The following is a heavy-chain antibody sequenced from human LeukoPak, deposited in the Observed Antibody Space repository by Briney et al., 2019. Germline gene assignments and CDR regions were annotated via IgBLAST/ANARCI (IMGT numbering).Heavy chain of an antibody. CDR1: GGSISSGSYY. CDR3: ARNHIVADMGTFDY. V-gene: IGHV4-61*02. D-gene: IGHD5-12*01. J-gene: IGHJ4*02. Sequence: PSETLSLTCTVSGGSISSGSYYWSWLRQPAGKGLEWIGRIYTSGSTNYNPSLKSRVTISVDTSKNQFSLKLSPVTAADTAVYYCARNHIVADMGTFDYWGQGTLVTVSS. CDR2: IYTSGST.